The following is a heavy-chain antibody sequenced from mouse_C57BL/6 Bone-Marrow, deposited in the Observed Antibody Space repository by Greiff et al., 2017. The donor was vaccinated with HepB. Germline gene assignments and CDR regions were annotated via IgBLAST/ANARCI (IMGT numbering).Heavy chain of an antibody. D-gene: IGHD1-1*01. CDR3: ARDADGSSYWYFDV. CDR1: GFTFSDFY. Sequence: EVKVVESGGGLVQSGRSLRLSCATSGFTFSDFYMEWVRQAPGKGLEWIAASRNKANDYTTEYSASVKGRFIVSRDTSQSILYLQMKALRAEDTAMYYCARDADGSSYWYFDVWGTGTTVTVSS. J-gene: IGHJ1*03. CDR2: SRNKANDYTT. V-gene: IGHV7-1*01.